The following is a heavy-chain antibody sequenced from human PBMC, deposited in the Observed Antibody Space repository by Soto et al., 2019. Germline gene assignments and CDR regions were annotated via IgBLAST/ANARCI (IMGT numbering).Heavy chain of an antibody. D-gene: IGHD3-22*01. CDR2: ISYDGSNK. CDR3: ARDQCPVIVVAALLDAFDI. V-gene: IGHV3-30*03. J-gene: IGHJ3*02. CDR1: GFTFSSYG. Sequence: QVQLVESGGGVVQPGRSLRLSCAASGFTFSSYGMHWVRQAPGKGLEWVAVISYDGSNKYYADSVKGRFTISRDNSKNTLYLQMNSLRAEDTAVYYCARDQCPVIVVAALLDAFDIWGQGTMVTVSS.